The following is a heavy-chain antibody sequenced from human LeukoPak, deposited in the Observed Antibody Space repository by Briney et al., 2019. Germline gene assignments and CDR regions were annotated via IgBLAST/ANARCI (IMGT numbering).Heavy chain of an antibody. CDR3: ARDYRVSHPTGLYYYYGMDV. V-gene: IGHV4-59*01. Sequence: SETLSPTCTVSGGSISSYYWSWIRQPPGKGLEWIGYIYYSGSTNYNPSLKSRVTISVDTSKNQFSLKLSSVTAADTAVYYCARDYRVSHPTGLYYYYGMDVWGQGTTVTVSS. D-gene: IGHD3-9*01. CDR2: IYYSGST. J-gene: IGHJ6*02. CDR1: GGSISSYY.